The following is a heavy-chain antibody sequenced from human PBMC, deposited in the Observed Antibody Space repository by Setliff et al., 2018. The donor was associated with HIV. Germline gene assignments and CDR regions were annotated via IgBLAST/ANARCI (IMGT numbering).Heavy chain of an antibody. CDR3: AKELAASGLGYFDS. J-gene: IGHJ4*02. Sequence: GGSLRLSCAASGFTFSYYSMNWVRQAPGKGLEWVSSIGSGGNYIYYADSVKGRFTISRDNAKNSVYLQMNSLRAEDTAEYYCAKELAASGLGYFDSWGRGILVTVSS. CDR1: GFTFSYYS. V-gene: IGHV3-21*04. CDR2: IGSGGNYI. D-gene: IGHD3-22*01.